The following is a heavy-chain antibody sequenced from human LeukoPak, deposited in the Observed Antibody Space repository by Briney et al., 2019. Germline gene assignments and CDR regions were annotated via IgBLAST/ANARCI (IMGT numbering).Heavy chain of an antibody. Sequence: GGSLRLSCVPSRFTVTSNYMSWVRQAPGRGLEWVSALYTDGTTSYADSVRGRFTIPRKNSTNTLHRNMNGLSTEDTAVYYCSFNSGWTGFFKHWGQGTLVTVCS. D-gene: IGHD6-19*01. CDR1: RFTVTSNY. J-gene: IGHJ1*01. CDR2: LYTDGTT. CDR3: SFNSGWTGFFKH. V-gene: IGHV3-53*01.